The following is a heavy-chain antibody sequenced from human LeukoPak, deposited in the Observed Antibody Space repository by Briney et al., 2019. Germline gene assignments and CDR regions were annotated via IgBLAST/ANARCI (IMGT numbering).Heavy chain of an antibody. CDR1: GDSMRSYF. V-gene: IGHV4-59*01. J-gene: IGHJ3*02. Sequence: SETLSLTCTVPGDSMRSYFWSWIRQPPGKGLEWIGYIYYTGSTNYNPSLRSRVTILVDTSKNQFSLKLTSVTAADTAVYYCARVPSSGSYRDAFDIWGQGTMVTVSS. CDR2: IYYTGST. CDR3: ARVPSSGSYRDAFDI. D-gene: IGHD6-19*01.